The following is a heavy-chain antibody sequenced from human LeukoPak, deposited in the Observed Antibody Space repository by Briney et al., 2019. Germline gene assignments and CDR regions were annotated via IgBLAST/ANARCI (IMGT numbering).Heavy chain of an antibody. J-gene: IGHJ4*02. CDR2: ISGSGGST. V-gene: IGHV3-23*01. D-gene: IGHD3-22*01. CDR1: GFTFSSYA. CDR3: AKDTGNYYDSSGYYY. Sequence: GGSLRLSCAASGFTFSSYAMSWVRQAPGKGLEWVSAISGSGGSTYYADSVKGRFTISRDNSKNTLYLQMNSLRAEDTAVYYCAKDTGNYYDSSGYYYWGQGTLATVSS.